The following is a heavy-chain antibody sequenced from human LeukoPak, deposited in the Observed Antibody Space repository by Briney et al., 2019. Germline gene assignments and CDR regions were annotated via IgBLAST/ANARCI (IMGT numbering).Heavy chain of an antibody. CDR1: GGSISSSSYY. CDR2: IYYSGST. D-gene: IGHD2-15*01. J-gene: IGHJ4*02. CDR3: ASGLGYCSGGSCYAFDY. Sequence: SETLSLTCTVSGGSISSSSYYWGWIRQPPGKGLEWIGSIYYSGSTYYNPSLKSRVTISVDTSKNQFSLKLSSVTAADTAVYYCASGLGYCSGGSCYAFDYWGQGTLVTVSS. V-gene: IGHV4-39*07.